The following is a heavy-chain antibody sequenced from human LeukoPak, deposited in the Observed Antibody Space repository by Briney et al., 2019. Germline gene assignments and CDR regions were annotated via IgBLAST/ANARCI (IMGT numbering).Heavy chain of an antibody. J-gene: IGHJ4*02. V-gene: IGHV1-46*01. Sequence: SVKVSCKASGYSFTNYYMHWVRQAPGQGLEWMGMINPSGGSTTYAQKFQGRVTMTRDMSTSTVYMELSSLTSEDTAVYYCARTRGYYFDYWGQGTLVTVSS. CDR1: GYSFTNYY. CDR2: INPSGGST. CDR3: ARTRGYYFDY.